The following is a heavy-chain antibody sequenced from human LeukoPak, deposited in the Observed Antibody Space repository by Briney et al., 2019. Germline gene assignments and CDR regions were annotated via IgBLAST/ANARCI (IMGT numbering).Heavy chain of an antibody. CDR1: GGSISSYY. CDR2: FHDGGST. D-gene: IGHD3-22*01. J-gene: IGHJ3*02. V-gene: IGHV4-59*01. Sequence: SETLSLTCTVSGGSISSYYWSWIRQPPGKGLEWIGFFHDGGSTNYNPSFKSRVTISVDTSKNQVYLKLSSVTAADTAVYFCAKFYFDSSGYYDVFDIWGQGTMVTVSS. CDR3: AKFYFDSSGYYDVFDI.